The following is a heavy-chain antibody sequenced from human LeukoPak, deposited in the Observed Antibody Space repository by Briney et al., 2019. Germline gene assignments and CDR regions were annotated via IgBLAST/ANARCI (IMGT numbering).Heavy chain of an antibody. CDR3: AREAIVVVPAAMDAFDI. CDR2: IYYSGST. Sequence: PSETLSLTCTVSGGSISSYYWSRIRQPPGKGLEWIGYIYYSGSTNYNPSLKSRVTISVDTSKNQFSLKLSSVTAADTAVYYCAREAIVVVPAAMDAFDIWGQGTMVTVSS. CDR1: GGSISSYY. J-gene: IGHJ3*02. V-gene: IGHV4-59*12. D-gene: IGHD2-2*01.